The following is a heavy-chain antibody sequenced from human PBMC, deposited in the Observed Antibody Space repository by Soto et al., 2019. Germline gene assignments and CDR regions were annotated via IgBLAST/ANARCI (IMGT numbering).Heavy chain of an antibody. J-gene: IGHJ4*02. CDR1: GFTFSSYA. CDR2: ISGSGGST. CDR3: AKGLGSSEYFDY. Sequence: GGSLRLSCAASGFTFSSYAMIWVRQAPGKGLEWVSAISGSGGSTYYADSVKGRFTISRDNSKNTLYLQMNSLRAEDTAVYYCAKGLGSSEYFDYWGQGTLVTVSS. V-gene: IGHV3-23*01.